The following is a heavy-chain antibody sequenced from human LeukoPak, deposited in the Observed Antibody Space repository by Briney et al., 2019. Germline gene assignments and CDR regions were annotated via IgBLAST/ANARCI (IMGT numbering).Heavy chain of an antibody. CDR3: ARVPGYSGYDFYFDY. V-gene: IGHV3-48*02. J-gene: IGHJ4*02. Sequence: GGSLRLSCAASGFTFSSYGMHWVRQAPGKGLEWVSYISSSSSTIYYADSVKGRFTISRDNAKNSLYLQMNSLRDEDTAVYYCARVPGYSGYDFYFDYWGQGTLVTVSS. CDR2: ISSSSSTI. CDR1: GFTFSSYG. D-gene: IGHD5-12*01.